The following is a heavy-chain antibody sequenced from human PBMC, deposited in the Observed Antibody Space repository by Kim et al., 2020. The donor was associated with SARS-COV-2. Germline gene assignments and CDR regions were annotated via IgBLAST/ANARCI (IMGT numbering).Heavy chain of an antibody. J-gene: IGHJ5*02. Sequence: SETLSLTCTVSGGSISSGGYYWSWIRQHPGKGLEWIGYIYYSGSTYYNPSLKSRVTISVDTSKNQFSLKLSSVTAADTAVYYCARESWGRGVPSGNYWFDPWGQGTLVTVSS. CDR3: ARESWGRGVPSGNYWFDP. V-gene: IGHV4-31*03. CDR1: GGSISSGGYY. CDR2: IYYSGST. D-gene: IGHD3-10*01.